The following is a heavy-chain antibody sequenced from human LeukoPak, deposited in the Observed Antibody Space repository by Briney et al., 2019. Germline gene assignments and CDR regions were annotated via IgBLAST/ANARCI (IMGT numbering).Heavy chain of an antibody. CDR3: AGGDYYDPPFDY. J-gene: IGHJ4*02. V-gene: IGHV4-59*01. D-gene: IGHD3-22*01. CDR2: IYYSGST. Sequence: PSETLSLTCTVSGGSISSYYWSWIRQPPGKGLEWIGYIYYSGSTNYNPSPKSRVTISVDTSKNQFSLKLSSVTAADTAVYYCAGGDYYDPPFDYWGQGTLVTVSS. CDR1: GGSISSYY.